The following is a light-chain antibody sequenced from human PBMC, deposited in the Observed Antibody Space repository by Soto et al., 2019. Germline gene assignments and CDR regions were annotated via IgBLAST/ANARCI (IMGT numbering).Light chain of an antibody. Sequence: EIVLTQSPDSLSLSPGETATLSCEASETMSGTFLAWYQQRPGLAPRLLIYDASSRATGIPDRFSGSGSGRHFSLTISSLQSEDFAFYYCQQNNKWPPVTFGGGTKVEIK. V-gene: IGKV3D-20*01. CDR3: QQNNKWPPVT. J-gene: IGKJ4*01. CDR1: ETMSGTF. CDR2: DAS.